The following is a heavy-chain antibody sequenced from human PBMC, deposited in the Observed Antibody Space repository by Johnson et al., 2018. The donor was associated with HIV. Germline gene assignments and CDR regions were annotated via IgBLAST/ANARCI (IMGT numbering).Heavy chain of an antibody. J-gene: IGHJ3*02. CDR1: GFTFDDYG. D-gene: IGHD3-22*01. CDR3: ARAFLSHYYDSSGPVDI. Sequence: VHLVDSGGGLVRPGGSLRLSCAASGFTFDDYGMSWVRQAPGTGLEWVSGISWTGGNTDYADSVKCRFTISRDNAKNSLYLQMNSLRAGETAVYYCARAFLSHYYDSSGPVDIWGQGTMVTVSS. V-gene: IGHV3-20*04. CDR2: ISWTGGNT.